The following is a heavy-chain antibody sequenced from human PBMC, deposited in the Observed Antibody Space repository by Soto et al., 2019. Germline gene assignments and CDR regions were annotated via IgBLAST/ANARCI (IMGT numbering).Heavy chain of an antibody. CDR3: ARDGDGYNWMEGKFDY. V-gene: IGHV1-18*01. J-gene: IGHJ4*02. CDR2: ISAYNGNT. Sequence: ASVKVSCKASGYTFTSYGISWVRQAPGQGLEWMGWISAYNGNTNYAQKLQGRVTMTTDTSTSTAYMELRSLRSDDTAVYYCARDGDGYNWMEGKFDYWGQGTLVTVSS. D-gene: IGHD5-12*01. CDR1: GYTFTSYG.